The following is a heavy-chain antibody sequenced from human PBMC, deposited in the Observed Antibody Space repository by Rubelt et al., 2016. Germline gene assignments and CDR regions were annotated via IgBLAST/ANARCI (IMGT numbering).Heavy chain of an antibody. Sequence: EVQLVESGGGLVQPGGSLRLSCAASGFTFSSYSMNWVRQAPGKGLEWVSYISSSSSTIYYADSVKGRFTISRDNAKNSLYLQMNSLRAEDTAVYYCAINPIYCSSTSCQGNWGQGTLVTVSS. CDR2: ISSSSSTI. J-gene: IGHJ4*02. CDR1: GFTFSSYS. V-gene: IGHV3-48*04. D-gene: IGHD2-2*01. CDR3: AINPIYCSSTSCQGN.